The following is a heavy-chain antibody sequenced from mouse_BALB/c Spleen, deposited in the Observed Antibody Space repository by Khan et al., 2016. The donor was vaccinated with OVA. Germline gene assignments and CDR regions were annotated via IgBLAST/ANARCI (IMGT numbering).Heavy chain of an antibody. CDR2: INSDGYYT. CDR1: GFTFSTYG. Sequence: EVELVESGGDLVTPGGSLRLSCAASGFTFSTYGMSWVRQFPDKRLEWVATINSDGYYTYYPDTLKGRFTIYRNNAENTLYLQMSILKSEDTAIYYCASHLPGSVAYWGQGTRVTVSA. D-gene: IGHD4-1*01. CDR3: ASHLPGSVAY. J-gene: IGHJ3*01. V-gene: IGHV5-6*01.